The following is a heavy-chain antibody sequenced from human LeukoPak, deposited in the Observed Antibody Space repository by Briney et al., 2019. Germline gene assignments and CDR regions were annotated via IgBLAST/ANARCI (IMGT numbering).Heavy chain of an antibody. CDR2: IYYSGST. CDR1: GGSISSGGYS. D-gene: IGHD3-16*01. CDR3: ARNLYVWGRGTNWFDP. J-gene: IGHJ5*02. V-gene: IGHV4-30-4*07. Sequence: PSETLSLTCAVSGGSISSGGYSWSWIRQPPGKGLEWIGYIYYSGSTYYNPSLKSRVTISVDTSKNQFSLKLSSVTAADTAVYYCARNLYVWGRGTNWFDPWGQGTLVTVSS.